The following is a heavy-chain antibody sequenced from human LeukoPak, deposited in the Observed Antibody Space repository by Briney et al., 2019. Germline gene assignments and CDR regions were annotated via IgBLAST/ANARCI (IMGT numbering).Heavy chain of an antibody. V-gene: IGHV3-23*01. CDR2: MSGSGGST. CDR3: AKNQGQWLVPVDY. D-gene: IGHD6-19*01. CDR1: GFTFSTYV. Sequence: GGSLRLSCAASGFTFSTYVMNWFRQAPGKGLEWVSSMSGSGGSTYYADSVKGRFTISRDNSKNTLYLQMNNLRAEDTALYYCAKNQGQWLVPVDYWGQGTLVTVSS. J-gene: IGHJ4*02.